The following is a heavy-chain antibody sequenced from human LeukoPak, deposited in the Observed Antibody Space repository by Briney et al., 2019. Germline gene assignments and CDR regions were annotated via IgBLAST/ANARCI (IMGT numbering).Heavy chain of an antibody. Sequence: GGSLRLSCVAPGFTFSSYAMSWVRQAPGKGLNWVSGISSSGGSTYYADSVKGRFTISRDNSKDTLYLQMDSLRAEDTAVYYCARSAGLRCFDYWGLGTLVTVSS. CDR1: GFTFSSYA. D-gene: IGHD4-17*01. CDR2: ISSSGGST. V-gene: IGHV3-23*01. CDR3: ARSAGLRCFDY. J-gene: IGHJ4*02.